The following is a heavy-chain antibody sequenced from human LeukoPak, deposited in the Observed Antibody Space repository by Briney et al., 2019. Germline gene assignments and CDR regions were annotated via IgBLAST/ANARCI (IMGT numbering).Heavy chain of an antibody. CDR1: GGSISSYY. CDR3: ARLPGYYDSSGYYYYYGMDV. D-gene: IGHD3-22*01. CDR2: IYYSGST. Sequence: PSETLSLTCTVSGGSISSYYWSWIRQPPGKGLERIGYIYYSGSTNYNPSLKSRVTISVDTSKNQFSLKLSSVTAADTAVYYCARLPGYYDSSGYYYYYGMDVWGQGTTVTVSS. V-gene: IGHV4-59*08. J-gene: IGHJ6*02.